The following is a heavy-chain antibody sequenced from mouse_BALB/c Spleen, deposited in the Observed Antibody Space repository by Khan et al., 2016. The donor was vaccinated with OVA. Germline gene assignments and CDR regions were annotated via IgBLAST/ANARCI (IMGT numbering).Heavy chain of an antibody. J-gene: IGHJ3*01. CDR1: GYTFTSYW. D-gene: IGHD2-1*01. V-gene: IGHV1S132*01. CDR2: IFPGTDTT. CDR3: ARGYFGNYEFAY. Sequence: VQLQESGAELVKPGASVKLSCKTSGYTFTSYWIQWVKQRPGQGLGGIGQIFPGTDTTYYNENFKGKATLPVDTSSNTAYMQFSSLTSEDSAVYFCARGYFGNYEFAYWGQGTLVTVSP.